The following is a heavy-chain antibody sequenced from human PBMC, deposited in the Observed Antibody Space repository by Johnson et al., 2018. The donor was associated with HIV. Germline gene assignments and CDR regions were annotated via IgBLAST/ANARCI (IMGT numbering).Heavy chain of an antibody. J-gene: IGHJ3*02. Sequence: VQLVESGGGLVQPGGSLRLSSAASGFTFSSYDMHWVRQATGKGLEWVSAIGTAGDTYYPGSVKGRFTISRDNAKNSLYLQMNSLKTEDTAVYYCVRVELGAFDIWGQGTMVTVSS. CDR3: VRVELGAFDI. CDR2: IGTAGDT. V-gene: IGHV3-13*01. D-gene: IGHD1-7*01. CDR1: GFTFSSYD.